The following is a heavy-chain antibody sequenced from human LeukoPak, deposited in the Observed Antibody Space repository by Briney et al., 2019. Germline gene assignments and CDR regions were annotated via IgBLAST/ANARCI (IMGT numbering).Heavy chain of an antibody. Sequence: GESLKISCKGSGYSFTSYWISWVRQMPGKGLEWTGRIDPSDSYTNYSPSFQGHVTISADKSISTAYLQWSSLKASDTAMYYCARDYGDYFDYWGQGTLVTVSS. CDR2: IDPSDSYT. CDR3: ARDYGDYFDY. D-gene: IGHD4-17*01. V-gene: IGHV5-10-1*01. J-gene: IGHJ4*02. CDR1: GYSFTSYW.